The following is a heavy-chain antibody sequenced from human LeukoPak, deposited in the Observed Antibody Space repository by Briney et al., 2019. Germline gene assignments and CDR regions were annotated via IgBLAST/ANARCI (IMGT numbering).Heavy chain of an antibody. Sequence: PGGSLRLSCAASGFTFDDYGMSWVRQAPGKGLEWVSGINWNGGSTGYADSVKGRFTISRDNAKNSLYLQMNGLRAEDTAIYYCAKNNGYYWFDYLGQGILVTVSS. J-gene: IGHJ4*02. CDR2: INWNGGST. CDR1: GFTFDDYG. V-gene: IGHV3-20*04. CDR3: AKNNGYYWFDY. D-gene: IGHD1-20*01.